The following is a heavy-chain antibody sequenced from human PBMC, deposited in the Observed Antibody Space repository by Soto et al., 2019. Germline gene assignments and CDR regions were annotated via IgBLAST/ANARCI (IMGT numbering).Heavy chain of an antibody. CDR3: ARSQAGSPTLYYYYYGMDV. Sequence: LRLSCAASGFTVSSNYMSWVRQAPGKGLEWFLVFYCGGTTYYADSVKGRFTISRDNSKNTLYLQMNSLRAEDTAVYYCARSQAGSPTLYYYYYGMDVWGQGTTVTVS. J-gene: IGHJ6*02. V-gene: IGHV3-66*01. CDR2: FYCGGTT. CDR1: GFTVSSNY. D-gene: IGHD6-25*01.